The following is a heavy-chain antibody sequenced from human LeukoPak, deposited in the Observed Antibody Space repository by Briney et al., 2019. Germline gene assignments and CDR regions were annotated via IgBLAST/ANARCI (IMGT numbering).Heavy chain of an antibody. CDR2: IYSSGSS. D-gene: IGHD1-26*01. CDR3: ARHPLLGSYWYFDL. CDR1: GASIRSYY. V-gene: IGHV4-4*09. J-gene: IGHJ2*01. Sequence: SETLSLTCTVSGASIRSYYWSWIRQPPGKGLEWVGYIYSSGSSNYNPSLRSRVTISLDTSKNQLSLKLNSVTAADTAVYYCARHPLLGSYWYFDLWGRGTLATVYS.